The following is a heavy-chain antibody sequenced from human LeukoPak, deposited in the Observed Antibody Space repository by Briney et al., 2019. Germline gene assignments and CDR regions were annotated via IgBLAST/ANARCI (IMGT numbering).Heavy chain of an antibody. CDR1: GFTFSSYW. V-gene: IGHV3-74*01. J-gene: IGHJ4*02. Sequence: TGGSLRLSCAASGFTFSSYWMHWVRQAPGEGLVWVSRIKTDGTTTDYADSVKGGFTVSRDNAKNTLYLQMNSLRAEDTAVYYCARGPYTSGVYRLDYWGQGTLVTVSS. CDR2: IKTDGTTT. D-gene: IGHD6-19*01. CDR3: ARGPYTSGVYRLDY.